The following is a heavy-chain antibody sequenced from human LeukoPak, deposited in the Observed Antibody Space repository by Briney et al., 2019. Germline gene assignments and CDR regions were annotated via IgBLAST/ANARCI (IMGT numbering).Heavy chain of an antibody. D-gene: IGHD6-6*01. J-gene: IGHJ4*02. CDR3: ATIRGLYSSSSGVDY. V-gene: IGHV1-2*02. Sequence: ASVKVSCKASGYTFTGYYMHWVRQAPGQGLEWMGWINPNSGGTNYAQKFQGRVTMTRDTSISTAYMELSRLRSDDTAVYYCATIRGLYSSSSGVDYWGQGTLVTVSS. CDR1: GYTFTGYY. CDR2: INPNSGGT.